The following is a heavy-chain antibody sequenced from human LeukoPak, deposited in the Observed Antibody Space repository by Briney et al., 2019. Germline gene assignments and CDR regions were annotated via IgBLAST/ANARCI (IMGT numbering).Heavy chain of an antibody. CDR2: INDSGST. D-gene: IGHD3-9*01. J-gene: IGHJ4*02. CDR3: ATRYYDILTGRTYSDY. Sequence: SETLSLTCAVYGGSFSGYYWSWIRQPPGKGLEWIGEINDSGSTSYNPSLKSRVTISIDTSKNQFSLKLSSVTAADTAVYYCATRYYDILTGRTYSDYWGQGTLVTVSS. V-gene: IGHV4-34*01. CDR1: GGSFSGYY.